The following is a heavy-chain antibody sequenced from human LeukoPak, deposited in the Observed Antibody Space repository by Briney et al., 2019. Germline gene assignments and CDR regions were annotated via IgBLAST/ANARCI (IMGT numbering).Heavy chain of an antibody. CDR3: ARGATVSHHYFDY. J-gene: IGHJ4*02. CDR1: GYTFTSYG. CDR2: ISAYNGNT. D-gene: IGHD1-26*01. Sequence: EASVKVSCKASGYTFTSYGISWVRQAPGQGLEWMGWISAYNGNTNYAQKFQGRVTITADESTSTAYMELSSLRSEDTAVYYCARGATVSHHYFDYWGQGTLVTVSS. V-gene: IGHV1-18*01.